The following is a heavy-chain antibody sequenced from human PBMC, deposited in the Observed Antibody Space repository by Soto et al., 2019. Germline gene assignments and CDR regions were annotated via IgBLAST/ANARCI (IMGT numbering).Heavy chain of an antibody. CDR1: GFTFSSYA. V-gene: IGHV3-23*01. Sequence: GGSLRLSCAASGFTFSSYAMSWVRQAPGKGLEWVSAISGSGGSTYYADSVKGRFTISRDNSKNTLYLQMNSLGAEDTAVYYCAKDVGVVPAAIDYWGQGTLVTVSS. J-gene: IGHJ4*02. CDR3: AKDVGVVPAAIDY. CDR2: ISGSGGST. D-gene: IGHD2-2*01.